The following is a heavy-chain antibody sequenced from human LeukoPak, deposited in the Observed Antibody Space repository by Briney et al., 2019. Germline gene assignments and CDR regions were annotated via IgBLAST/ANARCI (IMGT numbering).Heavy chain of an antibody. V-gene: IGHV4-34*01. J-gene: IGHJ5*02. D-gene: IGHD3-3*01. Sequence: SETLSLTCAVYGGSFSGYYWSWIRQPPGKGLEWIGEINHSGSTNYNPSLKSRVTISVDTSKNQFSLRLSSVTAADTAVYYCARGNVLRFLEWLYINWFDPWGQGTLVTVSS. CDR2: INHSGST. CDR3: ARGNVLRFLEWLYINWFDP. CDR1: GGSFSGYY.